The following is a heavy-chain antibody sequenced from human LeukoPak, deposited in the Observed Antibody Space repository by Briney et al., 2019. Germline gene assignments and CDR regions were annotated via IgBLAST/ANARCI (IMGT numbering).Heavy chain of an antibody. CDR3: ARPSGYSYGLDY. J-gene: IGHJ4*02. Sequence: GGSLRLSCAASGFTSSSYEMNWVRQAPGKGLEWVSYISSSGSTIYYADSVKGRFTISRDNAKNSLYLQMNSLRAEDTAVYYCARPSGYSYGLDYWGQGTLVTVSS. CDR2: ISSSGSTI. CDR1: GFTSSSYE. D-gene: IGHD5-18*01. V-gene: IGHV3-48*03.